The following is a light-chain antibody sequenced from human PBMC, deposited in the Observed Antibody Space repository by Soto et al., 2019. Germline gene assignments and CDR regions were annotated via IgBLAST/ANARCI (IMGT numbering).Light chain of an antibody. CDR2: EVT. V-gene: IGLV2-14*01. CDR1: NNDVGGYNF. Sequence: QSVLTQPASVSGSPGQSITISCAVTNNDVGGYNFVSWYQQHPGKAPKLLIYEVTDRPSGVSHRFSGSKSGNTASLTISGLQADDEADYYCTSYTTNGTPYVFGTGTKVTVL. J-gene: IGLJ1*01. CDR3: TSYTTNGTPYV.